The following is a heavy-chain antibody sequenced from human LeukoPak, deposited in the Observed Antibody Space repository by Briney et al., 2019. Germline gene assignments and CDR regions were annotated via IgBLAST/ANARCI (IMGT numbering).Heavy chain of an antibody. Sequence: GASVKVSCKASGYTFTGYYMHWVRQAAGQGLEWMGWINLNSGGTSYAQKFQGRVTMTRDTSISTAYMEVSSLRSDDTAVYYCATCGYSYGYQCYFDYWGQGTLVTVSS. CDR3: ATCGYSYGYQCYFDY. J-gene: IGHJ4*02. CDR1: GYTFTGYY. V-gene: IGHV1-2*02. CDR2: INLNSGGT. D-gene: IGHD5-18*01.